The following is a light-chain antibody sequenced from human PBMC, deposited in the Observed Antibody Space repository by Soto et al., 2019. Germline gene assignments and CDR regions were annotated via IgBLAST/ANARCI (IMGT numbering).Light chain of an antibody. Sequence: EIVLTQSPGTLSLSPGERATLSCRASQSVSSSYLAWYQQKPGQAPRPLIYGASSRAIGIPDRFSGSGSGTDFPITISRLEHEDFAVYYCQQYGSSPWTFGQGTKVEIK. CDR3: QQYGSSPWT. V-gene: IGKV3-20*01. CDR2: GAS. CDR1: QSVSSSY. J-gene: IGKJ1*01.